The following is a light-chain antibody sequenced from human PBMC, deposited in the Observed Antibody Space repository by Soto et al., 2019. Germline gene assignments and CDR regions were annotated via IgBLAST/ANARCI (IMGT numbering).Light chain of an antibody. CDR3: QQYNNWPLT. Sequence: EIVLIKSPATLSLSPGERATLSCRASQSVGSYLAWYQQKPGQAPRLLIYGASSRATGIPVRFSGSGSGTEFTLTISSLQSEDFAVYYCQQYNNWPLTFGQGTRLEIK. CDR1: QSVGSY. V-gene: IGKV3-15*01. J-gene: IGKJ5*01. CDR2: GAS.